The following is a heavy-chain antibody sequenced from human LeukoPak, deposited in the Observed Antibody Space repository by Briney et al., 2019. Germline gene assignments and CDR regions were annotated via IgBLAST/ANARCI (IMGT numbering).Heavy chain of an antibody. CDR3: ARLNWGLGSFDY. V-gene: IGHV3-7*05. CDR1: GFTFSTYS. CDR2: INQDGSEK. Sequence: TGGSLRLSCAASGFTFSTYSMSWVRQAPGKGLEWVANINQDGSEKTYVDSVRGRFPISRDNAKNSLFLQMNSLRAEDTAVYYCARLNWGLGSFDYWGQGTLVTVSS. J-gene: IGHJ4*02. D-gene: IGHD7-27*01.